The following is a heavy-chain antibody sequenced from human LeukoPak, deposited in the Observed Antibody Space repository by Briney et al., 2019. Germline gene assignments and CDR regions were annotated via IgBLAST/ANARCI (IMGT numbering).Heavy chain of an antibody. J-gene: IGHJ3*02. CDR3: ARPGGRRTDAFDI. V-gene: IGHV3-21*01. CDR2: ISSSSSYI. Sequence: GGSLRLSFPASGFTFSSYSMNWVRQAPGKGLAWVSSISSSSSYIYYEDSVKGRFTISRDNAKNSLYLQMNSLRAEDTAVYYCARPGGRRTDAFDIWGQGTMVTVSS. CDR1: GFTFSSYS. D-gene: IGHD3-16*01.